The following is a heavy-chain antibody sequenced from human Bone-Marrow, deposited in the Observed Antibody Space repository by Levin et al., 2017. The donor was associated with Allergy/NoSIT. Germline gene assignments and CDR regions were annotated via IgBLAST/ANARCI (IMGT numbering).Heavy chain of an antibody. CDR1: GGSISTFP. V-gene: IGHV1-69*06. CDR2: VIPIFDTP. D-gene: IGHD3-10*01. Sequence: ASVKVSCKASGGSISTFPVSWVRQAPGQGLEWMGRVIPIFDTPNYAQKFQGRVTITADKSTNTAYMELNSLTSADTAVYYCARGITEWFGELFNPWGQGTLVTVSS. J-gene: IGHJ5*02. CDR3: ARGITEWFGELFNP.